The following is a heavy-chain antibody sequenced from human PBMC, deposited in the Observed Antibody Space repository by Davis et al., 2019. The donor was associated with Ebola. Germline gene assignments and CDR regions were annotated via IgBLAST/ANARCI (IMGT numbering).Heavy chain of an antibody. CDR3: ARYSSTYYYGSGSYYNWFDP. D-gene: IGHD3-10*01. CDR1: GGSVSSGSYY. Sequence: SETLSLTCTVSGGSVSSGSYYWSWIRQPPGKGLEWIGYIYYSGSTNYNPSLKSRVTISVDTSKNQFSLKLSSVTAADTAVYYCARYSSTYYYGSGSYYNWFDPWGQGTLVTVSS. J-gene: IGHJ5*02. CDR2: IYYSGST. V-gene: IGHV4-61*01.